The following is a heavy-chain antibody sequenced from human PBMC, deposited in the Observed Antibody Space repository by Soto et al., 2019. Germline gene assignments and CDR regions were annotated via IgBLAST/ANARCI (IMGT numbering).Heavy chain of an antibody. Sequence: GGSLRLSCAASGFTFSSYWMTWVRQAPGKGLEWVANIKQGGSEKYQVDSVKGRFTISRDNAKNSLYLQMNSLRVEDTAVYYCARHAATSSDPWGQGTLVTVAS. D-gene: IGHD6-6*01. CDR2: IKQGGSEK. J-gene: IGHJ5*02. V-gene: IGHV3-7*01. CDR3: ARHAATSSDP. CDR1: GFTFSSYW.